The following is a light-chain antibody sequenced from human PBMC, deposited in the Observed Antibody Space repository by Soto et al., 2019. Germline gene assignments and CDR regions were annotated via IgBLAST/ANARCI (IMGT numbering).Light chain of an antibody. CDR2: AVT. CDR1: STDVGNYNS. V-gene: IGLV2-11*01. Sequence: QSALTQPRSVSGSPGQSVIISCTGTSTDVGNYNSVSWYQQHPGKAPKLMIYAVTERPSGVPDRFSGSKSGNTASLTISGLQAEDEANYYCCSYAGSYTLVFGGGTKLTVL. J-gene: IGLJ2*01. CDR3: CSYAGSYTLV.